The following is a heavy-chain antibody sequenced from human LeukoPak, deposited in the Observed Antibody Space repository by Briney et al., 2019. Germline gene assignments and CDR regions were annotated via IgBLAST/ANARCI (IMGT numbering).Heavy chain of an antibody. Sequence: SETLSLTCTVSGGSISSSSYYWGWIRQPPGKGLEWIGSIYYSGSTYYNPSLKSRLTISVDTSKNQFSLKLSSVAAADTAVYYCARASTIFGHFAYWGRGTLVTVSP. J-gene: IGHJ4*02. V-gene: IGHV4-39*07. CDR3: ARASTIFGHFAY. CDR1: GGSISSSSYY. CDR2: IYYSGST. D-gene: IGHD3-3*01.